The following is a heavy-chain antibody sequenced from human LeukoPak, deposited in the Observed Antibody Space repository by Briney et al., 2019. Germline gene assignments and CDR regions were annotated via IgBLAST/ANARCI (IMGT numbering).Heavy chain of an antibody. Sequence: SETLSLTCSVSGGSISSYYWSWMRQPPGKGLEWIGYIYYSGSTNYNPSLKSRVTISVDTAKNQFSLKLRSVTAADTGVYYCARSGYSYGADAFDIWGQGTMVTVSS. D-gene: IGHD5-18*01. CDR2: IYYSGST. CDR3: ARSGYSYGADAFDI. CDR1: GGSISSYY. V-gene: IGHV4-59*01. J-gene: IGHJ3*02.